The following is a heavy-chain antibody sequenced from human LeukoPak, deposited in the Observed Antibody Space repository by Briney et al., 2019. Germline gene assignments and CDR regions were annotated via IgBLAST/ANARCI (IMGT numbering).Heavy chain of an antibody. V-gene: IGHV1-2*02. CDR2: INPNSGGT. CDR3: ARDLEGYHYGSGNYPQ. Sequence: ASMKVSFKASGSTFTGYYIHWLRQAPGQGLEWMGFINPNSGGTNYAQKFQGRVTMTRDTSISTAYMELSRLTSDDTAVYYCARDLEGYHYGSGNYPQWGQGTLITVSS. CDR1: GSTFTGYY. J-gene: IGHJ4*02. D-gene: IGHD3-10*01.